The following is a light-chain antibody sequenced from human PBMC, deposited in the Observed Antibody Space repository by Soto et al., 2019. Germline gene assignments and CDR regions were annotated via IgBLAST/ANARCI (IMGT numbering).Light chain of an antibody. CDR2: EVN. V-gene: IGLV2-23*02. J-gene: IGLJ2*01. Sequence: QSALTQPASGSGSPGQSITISCTGTSIDIGTYNLVSWYQQHPAKAPKLMIYEVNKRPSGVSNRFSGSKSGNTASLTISGLQAEDEADYYCSSYAGSNTLIFGGGTKLTVL. CDR1: SIDIGTYNL. CDR3: SSYAGSNTLI.